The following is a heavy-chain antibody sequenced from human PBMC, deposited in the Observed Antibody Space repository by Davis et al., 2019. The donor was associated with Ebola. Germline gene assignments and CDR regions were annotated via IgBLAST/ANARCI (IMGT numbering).Heavy chain of an antibody. CDR2: IYYSGST. D-gene: IGHD1-14*01. Sequence: PSETLSLTCTVSGGSISSHYWSWIRQPPGKGLEWIGYIYYSGSTNYNPSLKSRVTISVDTSKNQFSLKLSSVTAADTAVYYCTRGALRTAPDYWGQGTLVTVSS. CDR1: GGSISSHY. J-gene: IGHJ4*02. V-gene: IGHV4-59*11. CDR3: TRGALRTAPDY.